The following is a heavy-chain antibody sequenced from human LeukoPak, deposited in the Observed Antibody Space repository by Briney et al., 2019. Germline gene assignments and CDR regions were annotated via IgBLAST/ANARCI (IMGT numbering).Heavy chain of an antibody. V-gene: IGHV1-18*01. Sequence: LRASVKVSCKASGYTFTSYGISWVRQAPGQGLEWMGWISAYNGNTNYAQKLQGRVTMTTDTSTNTAYMELRSLRSEDTAVYYCARDFAPHGTSFNYWGQGTLVTVSS. J-gene: IGHJ4*01. CDR1: GYTFTSYG. CDR3: ARDFAPHGTSFNY. CDR2: ISAYNGNT. D-gene: IGHD3-3*01.